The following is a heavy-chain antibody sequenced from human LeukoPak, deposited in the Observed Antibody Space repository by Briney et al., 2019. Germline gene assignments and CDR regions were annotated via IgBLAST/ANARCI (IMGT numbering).Heavy chain of an antibody. J-gene: IGHJ4*02. CDR3: ARQRQQLAPFDY. D-gene: IGHD6-13*01. CDR2: IDPSGST. Sequence: SETLSLTCVVSGGSISPYYWSWIRQSPGKGLEWIGYIDPSGSTSYNPSLKSRVTISVDTSKNQFSLKLSSVTAADTAVYYCARQRQQLAPFDYWGQGTLVTVSS. V-gene: IGHV4-59*01. CDR1: GGSISPYY.